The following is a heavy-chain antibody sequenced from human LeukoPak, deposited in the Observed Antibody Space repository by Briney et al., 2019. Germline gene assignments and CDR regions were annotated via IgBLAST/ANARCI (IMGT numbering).Heavy chain of an antibody. CDR2: ISGSGGST. CDR3: ARVDTAMVTPFDY. V-gene: IGHV3-23*01. Sequence: GGSLRLSCAASGFTFRSYAMGWVCQAPGKGLEWVSAISGSGGSTYYADSVKGRFTISRDKSKNTLYLQMNSLRAEDTAVYYCARVDTAMVTPFDYWGQGTLVTVSS. D-gene: IGHD5-18*01. J-gene: IGHJ4*02. CDR1: GFTFRSYA.